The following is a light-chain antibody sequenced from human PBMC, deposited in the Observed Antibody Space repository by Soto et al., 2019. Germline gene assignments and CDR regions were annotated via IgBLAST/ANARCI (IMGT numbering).Light chain of an antibody. CDR2: RNT. CDR1: SSNIGAGYD. V-gene: IGLV1-40*01. CDR3: QSCDSSLSGSGV. Sequence: QSALTQPPSVSGAPGQRGTISCTGSSSNIGAGYDVHWYQQLPGTAPTLLIYRNTNRPSGVPDRFSGSKSGTSASLAITGLQAEDEADYYCQSCDSSLSGSGVFGTGTKVTVL. J-gene: IGLJ1*01.